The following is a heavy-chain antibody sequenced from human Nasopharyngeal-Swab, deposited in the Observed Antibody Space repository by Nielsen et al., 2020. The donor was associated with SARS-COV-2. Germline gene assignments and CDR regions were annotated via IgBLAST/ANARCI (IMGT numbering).Heavy chain of an antibody. CDR2: ISYSGRT. V-gene: IGHV4-59*12. Sequence: WIRQPPGKGLECSGSISYSGRTIHNPSRKSRVTTSGDTSKNQFSLERSSVPAADTAVYYCARDRNFVWNGAVGLDYWGQGTLVTVSS. CDR3: ARDRNFVWNGAVGLDY. J-gene: IGHJ4*02. D-gene: IGHD1-1*01.